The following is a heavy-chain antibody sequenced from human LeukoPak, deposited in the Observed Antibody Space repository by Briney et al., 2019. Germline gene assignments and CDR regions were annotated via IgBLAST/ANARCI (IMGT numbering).Heavy chain of an antibody. CDR1: GFTFSSYA. V-gene: IGHV3-23*01. Sequence: GGSLRLSCAASGFTFSSYAMTWVRQAPGRGLEWVSTISGNSGSTDYADSVNGRFTVSRGNSRNTLYLQMHSLRADDTAVYYCAKGLSLTSMGIDYWGQGTLVTVSS. D-gene: IGHD3-3*02. CDR2: ISGNSGST. CDR3: AKGLSLTSMGIDY. J-gene: IGHJ4*02.